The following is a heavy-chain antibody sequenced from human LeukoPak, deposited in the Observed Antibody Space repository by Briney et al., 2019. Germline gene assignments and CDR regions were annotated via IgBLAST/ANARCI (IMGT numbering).Heavy chain of an antibody. V-gene: IGHV3-30*07. D-gene: IGHD3-10*01. Sequence: GRSLRLSCAASGFTFSSYAMHWVRQAPGKGLEWVAVMSYDGSNKYYADSVKGRFTISRDNSKNTLYLQMNSLRAEDTAVYYCAKESWGGRFGSHSSDYWGQGTLVTVSS. CDR1: GFTFSSYA. CDR3: AKESWGGRFGSHSSDY. CDR2: MSYDGSNK. J-gene: IGHJ4*02.